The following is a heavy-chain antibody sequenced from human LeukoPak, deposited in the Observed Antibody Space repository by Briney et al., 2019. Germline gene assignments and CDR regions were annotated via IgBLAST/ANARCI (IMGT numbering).Heavy chain of an antibody. D-gene: IGHD1-26*01. V-gene: IGHV4-39*07. Sequence: SETLSLTCTVSVGSISSSSYYWGWIRQPPGKGLEWIGSIYYSGSTYYNPSLKSRVTISVDTSKNQFSLRLTSVTAADTAVYYCARAGRWEGRPHAFDIWGQGTMVSVSS. J-gene: IGHJ3*02. CDR1: VGSISSSSYY. CDR3: ARAGRWEGRPHAFDI. CDR2: IYYSGST.